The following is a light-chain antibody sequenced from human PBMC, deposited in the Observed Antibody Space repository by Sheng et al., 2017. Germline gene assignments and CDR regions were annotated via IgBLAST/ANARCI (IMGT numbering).Light chain of an antibody. CDR1: SIDVGGYQL. CDR2: EVT. V-gene: IGLV2-23*02. Sequence: QSALTQPASLSGSPGQSITISCTGTSIDVGGYQLVSWYQQHPGKAPKLIIFEVTKRSSGVSNHFSGSKSANTASLTISGLQAEDEADYYCCSYAGGGTWVFVGGTKVTVL. J-gene: IGLJ3*02. CDR3: CSYAGGGTWV.